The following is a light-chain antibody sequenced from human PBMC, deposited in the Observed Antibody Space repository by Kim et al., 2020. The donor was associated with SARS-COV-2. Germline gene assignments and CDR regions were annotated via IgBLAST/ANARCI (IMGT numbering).Light chain of an antibody. CDR2: SND. V-gene: IGLV1-44*01. Sequence: QSVLTQPPSASGTPGQRVTISCSGSSSNIGSNTINWYQQLPGTAPKLLIYSNDQRPSGVPDRFSGSKSGTPASLAISGLQSEDEADYYCAAWHDSLNGWIFGGGTQLTVL. J-gene: IGLJ2*01. CDR3: AAWHDSLNGWI. CDR1: SSNIGSNT.